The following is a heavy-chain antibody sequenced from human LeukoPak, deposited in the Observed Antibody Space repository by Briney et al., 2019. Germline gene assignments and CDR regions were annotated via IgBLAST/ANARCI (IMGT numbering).Heavy chain of an antibody. J-gene: IGHJ4*02. V-gene: IGHV4-4*02. Sequence: SGTLSLTCAVSGGSISSSNWWSWVRQSPGQGLEWIGEMYHSGDTNYHPSPKSRVTISVDKSKNQLSLKLSSVTAADTAVYYCARVLRGGLEYFDYWGQGTLVTVSS. CDR2: MYHSGDT. CDR1: GGSISSSNW. CDR3: ARVLRGGLEYFDY.